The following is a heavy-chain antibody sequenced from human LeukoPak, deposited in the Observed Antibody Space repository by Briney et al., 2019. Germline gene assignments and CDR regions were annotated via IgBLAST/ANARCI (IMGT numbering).Heavy chain of an antibody. D-gene: IGHD3-16*02. Sequence: GGSLRLSCAASGFTFSSYAMSGVRQAPGKGLEWVSAISGSGGSTYYADSVKGRFTISRDNSKNTLYLQMNSLRAEDTAVYYCAKVPTITFGGVIVTPYYFDYWGQGTLVTVSS. V-gene: IGHV3-23*01. CDR1: GFTFSSYA. CDR3: AKVPTITFGGVIVTPYYFDY. J-gene: IGHJ4*02. CDR2: ISGSGGST.